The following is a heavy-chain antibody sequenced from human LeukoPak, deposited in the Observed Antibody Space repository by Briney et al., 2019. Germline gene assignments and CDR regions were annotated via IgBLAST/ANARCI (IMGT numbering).Heavy chain of an antibody. CDR2: ISSSSSYT. J-gene: IGHJ6*02. CDR1: GFTFSYYY. D-gene: IGHD4-23*01. V-gene: IGHV3-11*06. Sequence: PGGSLRLSCAASGFTFSYYYMIWIRQAPGKGLEWVSYISSSSSYTNYADSVKGRFTISRDNAKNSLYLQMNSLRAEDTAVYYCARGGTTVVNYYYYGMDVWGQGTTVTVSS. CDR3: ARGGTTVVNYYYYGMDV.